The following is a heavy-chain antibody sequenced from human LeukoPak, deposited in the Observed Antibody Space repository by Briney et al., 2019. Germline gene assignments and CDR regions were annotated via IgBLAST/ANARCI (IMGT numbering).Heavy chain of an antibody. CDR1: GFTFSSYG. CDR3: ARGDLGIQTY. CDR2: ISGTGTYI. J-gene: IGHJ4*02. Sequence: GGSLRLSCAASGFTFSSYGMHWVRQAPGKGLEWVSSISGTGTYIYYADSLKGRFTISRDNAKNSLYLQMNSLRVEDTAVYYCARGDLGIQTYWGQGTLVTVSS. V-gene: IGHV3-21*01. D-gene: IGHD3-16*01.